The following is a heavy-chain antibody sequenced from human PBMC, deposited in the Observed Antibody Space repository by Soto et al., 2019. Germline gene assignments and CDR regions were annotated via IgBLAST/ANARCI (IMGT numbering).Heavy chain of an antibody. V-gene: IGHV3-30*18. CDR1: GFTFSSYG. CDR3: AKDWGLARYYYYGMDV. D-gene: IGHD3-16*01. Sequence: QVQLVESGGGVVQPGRSLRLSCAASGFTFSSYGMHWVRQAPGKGLEWVAVISYDGSNKYYADSVKGRFTISRDNSKNTLFLQMNSLRVEDTAVYYCAKDWGLARYYYYGMDVRGQGTTVTVSS. J-gene: IGHJ6*02. CDR2: ISYDGSNK.